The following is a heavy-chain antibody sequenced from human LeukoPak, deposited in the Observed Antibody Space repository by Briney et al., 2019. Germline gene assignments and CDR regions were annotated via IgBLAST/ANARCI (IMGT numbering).Heavy chain of an antibody. V-gene: IGHV4-34*01. CDR1: GGSFSGYY. Sequence: SETLSLTCAVYGGSFSGYYWSWIPQPPGKGVEWIGEINHSGSTNYNPSLTSRVTISVDTSKNQFSLKLSSVTAADTAVYYCARGPSGYHNTGGQGTLVTVSS. CDR2: INHSGST. J-gene: IGHJ4*02. D-gene: IGHD5-12*01. CDR3: ARGPSGYHNT.